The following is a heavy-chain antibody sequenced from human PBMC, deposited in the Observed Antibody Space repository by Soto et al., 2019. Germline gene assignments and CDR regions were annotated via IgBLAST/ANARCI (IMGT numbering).Heavy chain of an antibody. Sequence: GGSLRLSCAASGFTFSSYSMNWVRQAPGKGLEWVSYISSSSSTIYYADSVKGRFTISRDNAQNSLFLLMNSLRAEDTAVYYCARDRDWAFDYWGRGTPVTVSS. J-gene: IGHJ4*02. CDR3: ARDRDWAFDY. CDR2: ISSSSSTI. V-gene: IGHV3-48*04. D-gene: IGHD3-9*01. CDR1: GFTFSSYS.